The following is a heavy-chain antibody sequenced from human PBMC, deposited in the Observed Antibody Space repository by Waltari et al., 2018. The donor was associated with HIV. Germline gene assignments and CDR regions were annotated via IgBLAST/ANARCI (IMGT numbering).Heavy chain of an antibody. CDR2: INGDGSST. CDR3: ARDLYSRNGDDY. D-gene: IGHD6-13*01. J-gene: IGHJ4*02. V-gene: IGHV3-74*01. Sequence: EVQLVESGGGLVQPGGSLRLSCAASGFTFSNSWMPWVRQAPGKGLVWVSRINGDGSSTNYAGSVKGRFTVSRDNAKNTLYLQMNSLRAEDTAVYYCARDLYSRNGDDYWGQGTLVTVSS. CDR1: GFTFSNSW.